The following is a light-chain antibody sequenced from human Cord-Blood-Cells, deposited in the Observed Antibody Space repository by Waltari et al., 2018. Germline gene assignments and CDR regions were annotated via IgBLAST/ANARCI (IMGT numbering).Light chain of an antibody. CDR2: AAS. CDR3: QQSYSTPYS. CDR1: QSISSY. V-gene: IGKV1-39*01. Sequence: IQMTQSPSSLHASVGDRVTITCRASQSISSYLNWYQQKPGKAPKLLIYAASSLQSGVPSRFSGSGSGTDFTLTISSLQPEDFATYYCQQSYSTPYSFGQGTKLEIK. J-gene: IGKJ2*03.